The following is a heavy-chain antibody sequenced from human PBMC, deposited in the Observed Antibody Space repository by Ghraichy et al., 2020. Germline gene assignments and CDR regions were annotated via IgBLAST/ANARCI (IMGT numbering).Heavy chain of an antibody. V-gene: IGHV4-38-2*02. Sequence: SETLSLTCTVSGYSISSGYYWGWIRQPPGKGLEWIGSISHSGSTNYNPSLKSRVTISIDTSKNRFSLKLSSVTAADTAVYYCARGKGYCSGGSCYGSDYWGQGTLVTVSS. D-gene: IGHD2-15*01. CDR2: ISHSGST. CDR1: GYSISSGYY. CDR3: ARGKGYCSGGSCYGSDY. J-gene: IGHJ4*02.